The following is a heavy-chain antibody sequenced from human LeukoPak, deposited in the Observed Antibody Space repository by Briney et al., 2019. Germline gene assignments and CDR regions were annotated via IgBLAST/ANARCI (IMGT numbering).Heavy chain of an antibody. Sequence: PSGTLSLTCAVSGDSISSPKWWRWVRQPPGKGLEWIGEVYHSGSANYNPSVKSRVAISVDKSKNQFSLKLTSATAADTAVYYCARDLRGIVAPPRWGQGTLVSVSS. CDR3: ARDLRGIVAPPR. J-gene: IGHJ4*02. CDR2: VYHSGSA. D-gene: IGHD2-15*01. CDR1: GDSISSPKW. V-gene: IGHV4-4*02.